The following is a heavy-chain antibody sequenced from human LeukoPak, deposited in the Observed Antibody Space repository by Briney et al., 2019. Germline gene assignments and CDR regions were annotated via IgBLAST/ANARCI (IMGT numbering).Heavy chain of an antibody. CDR3: AKENVAAALPDNWFDP. CDR2: ISSGGSTI. CDR1: GLTFRSYE. D-gene: IGHD2-2*01. J-gene: IGHJ5*02. Sequence: PGGSLRLSCAASGLTFRSYEMNWVRQAPGKGLEGVSYISSGGSTIYYADSVKGRFTISRDNSKKTLYLQMNSLRAEDTAVYYCAKENVAAALPDNWFDPWGQGTLVTVSS. V-gene: IGHV3-48*03.